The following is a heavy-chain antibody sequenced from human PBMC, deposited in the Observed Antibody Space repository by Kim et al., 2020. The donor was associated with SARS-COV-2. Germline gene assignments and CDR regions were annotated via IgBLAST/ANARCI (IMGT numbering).Heavy chain of an antibody. V-gene: IGHV7-4-1*02. D-gene: IGHD3-10*01. CDR2: INTNTGNP. CDR3: ARCLRGWFGELPRSYGMDV. Sequence: ASVKVSCKASGYTFTSYAMNWVRQAPGQGLEWMGWINTNTGNPTYAQGFTGRFVFSLDTSVSTAYLQISSLKAEDTAVYYCARCLRGWFGELPRSYGMDVWGQGTTVTVSS. CDR1: GYTFTSYA. J-gene: IGHJ6*02.